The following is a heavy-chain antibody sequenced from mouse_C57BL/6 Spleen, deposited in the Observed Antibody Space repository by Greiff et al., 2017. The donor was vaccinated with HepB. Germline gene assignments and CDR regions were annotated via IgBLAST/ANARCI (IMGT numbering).Heavy chain of an antibody. D-gene: IGHD4-1*01. CDR1: GFTFSSYA. CDR3: ARAWDYFDY. J-gene: IGHJ2*01. V-gene: IGHV5-4*01. Sequence: VQLKESGGGLVKPGGSLKLSCAASGFTFSSYAMSWVRQTPEKRLEWVATISDGGSYTYYPDNVKGRFTISRDNAKNNLYLQMSHLKSEDTAMYYCARAWDYFDYWGQGTTLTVSS. CDR2: ISDGGSYT.